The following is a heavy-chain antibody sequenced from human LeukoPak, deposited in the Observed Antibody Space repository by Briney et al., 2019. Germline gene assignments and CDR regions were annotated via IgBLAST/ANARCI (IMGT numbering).Heavy chain of an antibody. V-gene: IGHV1-69*13. CDR2: IIPIFGTA. CDR1: GGTFSSYA. J-gene: IGHJ4*02. CDR3: ARGRYYYGSGSYYKPPYYFDY. Sequence: SVKVSCKASGGTFSSYAISWVRQAPGQGLEWMGGIIPIFGTANYAQKFQGGVTITADESTSTAYMELSSLRSEDTAVYYCARGRYYYGSGSYYKPPYYFDYWGQGTLVTVSS. D-gene: IGHD3-10*01.